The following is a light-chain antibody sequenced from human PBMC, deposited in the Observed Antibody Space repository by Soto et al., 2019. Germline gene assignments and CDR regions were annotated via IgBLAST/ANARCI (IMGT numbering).Light chain of an antibody. CDR3: SSYAGTTTL. Sequence: QSALTQPASVSGSPGQSITLSCTGSTNDIGAYGYVSWYQQHPGQAPKLIIYNAIDRPAGVSYRFSGYKSGNTASLTISGLQAEDEADYYCSSYAGTTTLFGGGTKLT. CDR1: TNDIGAYGY. CDR2: NAI. V-gene: IGLV2-14*01. J-gene: IGLJ2*01.